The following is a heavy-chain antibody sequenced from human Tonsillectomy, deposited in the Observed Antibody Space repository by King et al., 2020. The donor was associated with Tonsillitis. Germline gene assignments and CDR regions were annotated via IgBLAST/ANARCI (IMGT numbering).Heavy chain of an antibody. CDR1: GFTFGTYW. V-gene: IGHV3-7*03. J-gene: IGHJ5*01. CDR2: INQDGSEK. D-gene: IGHD2-2*01. CDR3: ARDVTSSWYNS. Sequence: VQLVESGGGLVQPGGSLRLSCAASGFTFGTYWMNWVRQAPGKGLEWVANINQDGSEKYYVDSVKGRFTISRDNAKNSLYLQMDSLRAEDTAVYYCARDVTSSWYNSWGQGSLVTVSS.